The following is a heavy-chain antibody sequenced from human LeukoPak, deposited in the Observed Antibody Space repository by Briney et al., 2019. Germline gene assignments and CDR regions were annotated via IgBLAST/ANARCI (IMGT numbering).Heavy chain of an antibody. Sequence: GQSLIPASPPSTLTFTTYWMRWVRHAQGGLSGWVSHTNSQGGFTTYAVSVKGRFTISRDNAKNSLYLQMNSLRAEDTALYYCAKDGYSYGSSVGEYWGQGTLVTVSS. CDR2: TNSQGGFT. D-gene: IGHD5-18*01. CDR1: TLTFTTYW. J-gene: IGHJ4*02. CDR3: AKDGYSYGSSVGEY. V-gene: IGHV3-74*01.